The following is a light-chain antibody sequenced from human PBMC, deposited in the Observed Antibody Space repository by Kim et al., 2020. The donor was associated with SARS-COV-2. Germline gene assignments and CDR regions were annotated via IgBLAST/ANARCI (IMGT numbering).Light chain of an antibody. CDR3: HQYIRSPYS. J-gene: IGKJ2*03. CDR1: QRISSNY. V-gene: IGKV3-20*01. Sequence: EILLTQSPGTLSLSPGERATLSCRANQRISSNYLAWYQNKPGQSPRLLIHDASNRATGIPDRFSGSGSGTDFTLTISRLEPEDFAVYYCHQYIRSPYSFGQGTKLAI. CDR2: DAS.